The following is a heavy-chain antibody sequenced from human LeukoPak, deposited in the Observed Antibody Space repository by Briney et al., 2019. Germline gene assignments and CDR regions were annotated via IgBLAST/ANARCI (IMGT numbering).Heavy chain of an antibody. CDR3: ARVIVVEPIGVYHYYAMDV. J-gene: IGHJ6*02. D-gene: IGHD2-2*01. Sequence: PSETLSLTCTVSGDSISTGGYYWAWIRQHRERGLEWIGYIYYSGSTHYNPSLQSRVTISVDTSKNQFSLNLNSVTAADTAVYYCARVIVVEPIGVYHYYAMDVWGQGTTVTVSS. CDR2: IYYSGST. V-gene: IGHV4-31*03. CDR1: GDSISTGGYY.